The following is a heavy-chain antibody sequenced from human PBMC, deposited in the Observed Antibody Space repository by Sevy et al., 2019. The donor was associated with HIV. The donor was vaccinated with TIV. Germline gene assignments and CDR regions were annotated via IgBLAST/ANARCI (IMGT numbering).Heavy chain of an antibody. D-gene: IGHD2-2*02. CDR1: GYTFTSYD. J-gene: IGHJ4*02. CDR2: MNPNSGNT. CDR3: ARGLVVVPAAILDFDY. V-gene: IGHV1-8*01. Sequence: ASVKVSCKASGYTFTSYDINWVRQATGQGLEWMGWMNPNSGNTGYAQKFQGRVTMTRNTSISTAYMELSSLRSEDTAVYYCARGLVVVPAAILDFDYWGQGTLVTVSS.